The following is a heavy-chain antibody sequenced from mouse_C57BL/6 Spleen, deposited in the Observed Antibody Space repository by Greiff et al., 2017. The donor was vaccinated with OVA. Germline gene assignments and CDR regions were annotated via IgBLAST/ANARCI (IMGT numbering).Heavy chain of an antibody. D-gene: IGHD1-1*01. CDR2: IDPSDSYT. V-gene: IGHV1-69*01. CDR3: ARRALYYGSFDY. Sequence: QVQLQQPGAELVMPGASVKLSCKASGYTFTSYWMHWVKQRPGQGLEWIGEIDPSDSYTNYNQKFKGKSTLTVDKSSSPAYMQLSSLTSEDSAVYYCARRALYYGSFDYWGQGTTLTVSS. CDR1: GYTFTSYW. J-gene: IGHJ2*01.